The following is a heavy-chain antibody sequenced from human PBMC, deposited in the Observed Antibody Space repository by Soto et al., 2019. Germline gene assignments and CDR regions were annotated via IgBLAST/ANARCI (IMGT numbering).Heavy chain of an antibody. CDR3: TTSAVVVVAGIDY. V-gene: IGHV3-15*01. J-gene: IGHJ4*02. CDR1: GFTFSNAW. D-gene: IGHD2-15*01. Sequence: PGGSLRLSCAASGFTFSNAWMSWVRQAPGKGLEWVGRIKSKTDGGTTDYAAPVKGRFTISRDDSKNTLYLQMNSLKTEDTAVYYCTTSAVVVVAGIDYWGQGTLVTVSS. CDR2: IKSKTDGGTT.